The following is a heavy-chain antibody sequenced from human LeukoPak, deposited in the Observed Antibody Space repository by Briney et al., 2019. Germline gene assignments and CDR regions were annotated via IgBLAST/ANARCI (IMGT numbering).Heavy chain of an antibody. D-gene: IGHD3-22*01. CDR3: ARTYYYDSSGYYYHPYWYFDL. V-gene: IGHV4-30-2*01. CDR2: IYHSGST. Sequence: SETLSLTCAVSGCSISSGGYSWSWIRQPPGKGLEWIGYIYHSGSTYYNPSLKSRVTISVDRSENQFSLKLSSVTAADTAVYYCARTYYYDSSGYYYHPYWYFDLWGRGTLVTVSS. CDR1: GCSISSGGYS. J-gene: IGHJ2*01.